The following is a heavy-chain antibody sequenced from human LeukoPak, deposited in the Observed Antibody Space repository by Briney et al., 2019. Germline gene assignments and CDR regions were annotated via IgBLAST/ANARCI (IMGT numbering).Heavy chain of an antibody. Sequence: PSETLSLTCTVSGGSISSGDYYWSWIRQPPGKGLEWIGYIYYSGSTYYNPSLKSRVTISVDTSKNQFSLKLSSVTAADTAVYYCARPKDAVDKPIDAFDIWGQGTMVTVSS. J-gene: IGHJ3*02. CDR2: IYYSGST. D-gene: IGHD5-12*01. CDR3: ARPKDAVDKPIDAFDI. CDR1: GGSISSGDYY. V-gene: IGHV4-30-4*01.